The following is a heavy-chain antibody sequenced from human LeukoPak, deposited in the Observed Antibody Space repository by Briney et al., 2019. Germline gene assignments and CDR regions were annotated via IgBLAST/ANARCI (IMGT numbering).Heavy chain of an antibody. CDR3: ARVAELPGGSSGRWLADY. CDR1: GYTFTSYA. Sequence: ASVKVSCKASGYTFTSYAMNWVRQAPGQGLEWMGWINTNTGNPTYAQGFTGRFVFSLDTSVSTAYLQISSLKAEDTAVYYCARVAELPGGSSGRWLADYWGQGTLVTVSS. CDR2: INTNTGNP. V-gene: IGHV7-4-1*02. J-gene: IGHJ4*02. D-gene: IGHD1-26*01.